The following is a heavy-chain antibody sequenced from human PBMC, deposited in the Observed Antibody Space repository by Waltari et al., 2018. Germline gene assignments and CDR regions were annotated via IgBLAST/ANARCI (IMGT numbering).Heavy chain of an antibody. J-gene: IGHJ6*03. V-gene: IGHV4-34*02. D-gene: IGHD3-10*01. CDR3: AGLRFNYYYFYHMDV. Sequence: QVHLQQWGAGLLKRSETLSLPCGVAGGSFRYYYWSWTRQPPGRGLEWIGEIDHSGSTNYNPSLKSRVTLSVDTSKKEFSLRLTSVTAADTAIYYCAGLRFNYYYFYHMDVWGKGTTVTVSS. CDR2: IDHSGST. CDR1: GGSFRYYY.